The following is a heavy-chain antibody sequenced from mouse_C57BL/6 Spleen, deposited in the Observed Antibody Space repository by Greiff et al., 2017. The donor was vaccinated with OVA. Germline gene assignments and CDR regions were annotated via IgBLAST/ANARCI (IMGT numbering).Heavy chain of an antibody. V-gene: IGHV5-4*03. CDR3: ARAQTGAPFAY. J-gene: IGHJ3*01. CDR2: ISDGGSYT. D-gene: IGHD4-1*01. Sequence: EVKLMESGGGLVKPGGSLKLSCAASGFTFSSSAMSWVRQTPEKRLAWVATISDGGSYTYYPDNVKGRFTISRDNAKNNLYLQMSHLKSEDTAMYYCARAQTGAPFAYWGQGTLVTVAA. CDR1: GFTFSSSA.